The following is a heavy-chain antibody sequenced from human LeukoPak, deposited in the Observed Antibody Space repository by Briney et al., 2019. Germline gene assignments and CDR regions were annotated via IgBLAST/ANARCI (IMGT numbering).Heavy chain of an antibody. D-gene: IGHD6-13*01. CDR1: DDSITIYY. Sequence: PSETLSLTCSVSDDSITIYYWTWIRQPPGKGLEWIGYIDHTGTTNYNPSLNSRVTISRDTSKNHFSLQLSSVTAADTAVYYCASGRAAAGIGVWFDPWGQGTLVTVSS. CDR2: IDHTGTT. V-gene: IGHV4-59*01. J-gene: IGHJ5*02. CDR3: ASGRAAAGIGVWFDP.